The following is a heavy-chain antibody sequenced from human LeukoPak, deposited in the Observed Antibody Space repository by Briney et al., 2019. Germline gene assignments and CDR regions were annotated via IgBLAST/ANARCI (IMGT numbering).Heavy chain of an antibody. D-gene: IGHD3-22*01. CDR3: ARDGDYYDSSGYYFWYFDY. CDR1: GFTFSTYA. V-gene: IGHV3-23*01. J-gene: IGHJ4*02. Sequence: PGGSLRLSCAASGFTFSTYAMTWVRQPPGKGLEGVSSITGSTGSTYYADSVKGRFTTSRDNSKNTLYLQMNSLRAEDTAVYYCARDGDYYDSSGYYFWYFDYWGQGTLVTVSS. CDR2: ITGSTGST.